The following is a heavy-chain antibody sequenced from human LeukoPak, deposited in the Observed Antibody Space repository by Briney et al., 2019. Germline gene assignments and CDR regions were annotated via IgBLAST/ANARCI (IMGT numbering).Heavy chain of an antibody. CDR2: IYPGDSDT. CDR1: GYSFTSYW. J-gene: IGHJ4*02. CDR3: ATRRHSSSWFPDYFDY. D-gene: IGHD6-13*01. Sequence: GESLQISCQSSGYSFTSYWIGWVRQMPGKGLEWMGIIYPGDSDTRYSPSFQGQVTISADKSISTAYLQWSSLKASDTAMYYCATRRHSSSWFPDYFDYWGQGTLVTVSS. V-gene: IGHV5-51*01.